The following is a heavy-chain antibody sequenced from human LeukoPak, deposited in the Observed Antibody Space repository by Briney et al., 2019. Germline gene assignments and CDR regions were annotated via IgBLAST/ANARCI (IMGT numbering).Heavy chain of an antibody. Sequence: GGSLRLSCATPGFKFNNAWMNWVRQTPGKGPEWVGRVQSKPAGETTDYGASVKGRTTLARDESKHTLDLPLHSLTTEATDVYLFFFKKKAEYEIMTGYTGGGGYDIWGPGTMVTVSS. CDR2: VQSKPAGETT. V-gene: IGHV3-15*07. CDR3: FFKKKAEYEIMTGYTGGGGYDI. D-gene: IGHD3-9*01. J-gene: IGHJ3*02. CDR1: GFKFNNAW.